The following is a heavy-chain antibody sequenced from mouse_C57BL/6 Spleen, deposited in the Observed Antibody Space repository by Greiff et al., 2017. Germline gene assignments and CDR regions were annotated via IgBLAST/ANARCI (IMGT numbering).Heavy chain of an antibody. J-gene: IGHJ2*01. V-gene: IGHV1-15*01. CDR3: TRSPTVVADY. CDR1: GYTFTDYE. D-gene: IGHD1-1*01. CDR2: IDPETGGT. Sequence: VQLQQSGAELVRPGASVTLSCKASGYTFTDYEMHWVKQTPVHGLEWIGAIDPETGGTAYNQKFKGKAILTADKSSSTAYLELRSLTSEDSAVYYCTRSPTVVADYGGQGATRTVSS.